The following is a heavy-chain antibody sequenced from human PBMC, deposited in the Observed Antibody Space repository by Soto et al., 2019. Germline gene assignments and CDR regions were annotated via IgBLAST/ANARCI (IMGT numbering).Heavy chain of an antibody. D-gene: IGHD2-15*01. CDR3: ARGRRRYCSGGSCYQHFDY. V-gene: IGHV1-8*01. CDR2: MNPNSGNT. CDR1: GYTFTSYD. Sequence: GASVKVSCKASGYTFTSYDINWVRQATGQGLEWMGWMNPNSGNTGYAQKFQGRVTMTRNTSISTAYMELSSLRSEDTAVYYCARGRRRYCSGGSCYQHFDYRGQRTPVTVSS. J-gene: IGHJ4*02.